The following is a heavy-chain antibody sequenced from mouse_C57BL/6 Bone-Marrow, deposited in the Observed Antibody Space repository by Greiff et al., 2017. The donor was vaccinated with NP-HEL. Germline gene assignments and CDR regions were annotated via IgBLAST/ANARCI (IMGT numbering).Heavy chain of an antibody. CDR2: ISGGGGNT. CDR1: GFTFSSYT. CDR3: ARQERRRYAMDY. J-gene: IGHJ4*01. Sequence: DVKLVESGGGLVKPGGSLKLSCAASGFTFSSYTMSWVRQTPEKRLEWVATISGGGGNTYYPASVKGRFTISRDNAKNTLYLQMSSLRSEDTALYYCARQERRRYAMDYWGQGTSVTVSS. V-gene: IGHV5-9*01. D-gene: IGHD1-2*01.